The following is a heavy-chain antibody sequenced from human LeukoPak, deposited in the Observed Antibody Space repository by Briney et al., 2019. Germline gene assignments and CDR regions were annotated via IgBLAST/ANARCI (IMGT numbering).Heavy chain of an antibody. CDR1: GGTFSSYA. Sequence: SVKVSCKASGGTFSSYAISWVRQAPGQGLEWMGGIIPIFGTANYAQKFQGRVTITADESTSTAYMELSSLRFEDTAVYYCARSTSLVVPAAAYWGQGTLVTVSS. V-gene: IGHV1-69*13. D-gene: IGHD2-2*01. CDR3: ARSTSLVVPAAAY. CDR2: IIPIFGTA. J-gene: IGHJ1*01.